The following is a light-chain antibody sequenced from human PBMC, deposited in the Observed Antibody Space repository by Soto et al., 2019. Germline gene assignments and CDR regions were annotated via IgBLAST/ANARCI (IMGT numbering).Light chain of an antibody. CDR2: GAS. J-gene: IGKJ2*01. CDR1: QSLSTN. Sequence: EIVLTQSPATLSVSPGERATLSCRASQSLSTNLAWYQQKPGQAPRLLIYGASIRATGIQARFSGSGSGTEFTLTISSLQSEDFAVYYCQQYNTWPPGYTFGQGTKLEIK. CDR3: QQYNTWPPGYT. V-gene: IGKV3-15*01.